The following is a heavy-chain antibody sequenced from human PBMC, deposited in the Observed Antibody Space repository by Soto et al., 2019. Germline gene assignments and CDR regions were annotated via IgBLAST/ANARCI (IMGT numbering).Heavy chain of an antibody. CDR2: ISYDGSNK. Sequence: GSLRLSCAASGFTFSSYGMHWVRQAPGKGLEWVAVISYDGSNKYYADSVKGRFTISRDNSKNTLYLQMNSLRAEDTAVYYCAGSYKGGTTHHYYYGMDVWGQGTTVTVSS. CDR3: AGSYKGGTTHHYYYGMDV. V-gene: IGHV3-30*03. D-gene: IGHD1-1*01. J-gene: IGHJ6*02. CDR1: GFTFSSYG.